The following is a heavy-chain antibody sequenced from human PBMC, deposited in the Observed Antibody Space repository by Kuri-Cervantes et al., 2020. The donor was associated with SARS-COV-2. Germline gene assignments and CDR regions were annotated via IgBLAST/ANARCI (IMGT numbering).Heavy chain of an antibody. CDR2: IYHSGST. Sequence: SETLSLTCTVSGYSISSGYYWGWIRQPPGKGLERIGSIYHSGSTYYNPSLKSRVTISVDTSKNQFSLKLSSVAAADTAVYYCARNYDFWSGYSLKNWFDPWGQGTLVTVSS. CDR1: GYSISSGYY. V-gene: IGHV4-38-2*02. J-gene: IGHJ5*02. D-gene: IGHD3-3*01. CDR3: ARNYDFWSGYSLKNWFDP.